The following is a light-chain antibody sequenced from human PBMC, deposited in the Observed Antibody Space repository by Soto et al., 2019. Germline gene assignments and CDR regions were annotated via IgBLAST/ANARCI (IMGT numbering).Light chain of an antibody. J-gene: IGKJ4*01. V-gene: IGKV3-15*01. Sequence: IVMTQSPVTLSVSPGERATLSCRASQSVSSNLAWYQQKPGQGPRLLIYGASTRATGIPARFSGSGSGTECTLTISSLQSEDFAVYYCRQYNNWLRTTFGGGTKVEIK. CDR1: QSVSSN. CDR3: RQYNNWLRTT. CDR2: GAS.